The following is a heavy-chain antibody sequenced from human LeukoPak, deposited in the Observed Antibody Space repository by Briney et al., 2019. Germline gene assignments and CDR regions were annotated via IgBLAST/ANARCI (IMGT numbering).Heavy chain of an antibody. D-gene: IGHD6-19*01. V-gene: IGHV3-74*01. CDR2: INSDGSST. CDR3: ARDSSGWYRGDFDY. J-gene: IGHJ4*02. Sequence: GGSLRLSCAASGFTFSSYSMNWVRHAPGKGLVWVSHINSDGSSTNYADSVKGRFTISRDNAKNTLYLQMNSLRAEDTAVYFCARDSSGWYRGDFDYWGQGTLVTVSS. CDR1: GFTFSSYS.